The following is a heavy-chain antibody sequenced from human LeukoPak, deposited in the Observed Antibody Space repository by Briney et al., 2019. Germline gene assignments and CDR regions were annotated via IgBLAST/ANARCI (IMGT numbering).Heavy chain of an antibody. V-gene: IGHV3-30*18. CDR1: GFTFSSYG. CDR3: TKDGVGTTVYYYHGMDV. Sequence: GGSLRLSCAASGFTFSSYGMHWVRQAPGKGLEWVALISYDGSYSYYVDSVKGRFTISRDNSKNTLYLQMNSLRDEDTAVYYCTKDGVGTTVYYYHGMDVWGQGTTVTVSS. CDR2: ISYDGSYS. D-gene: IGHD1-26*01. J-gene: IGHJ6*02.